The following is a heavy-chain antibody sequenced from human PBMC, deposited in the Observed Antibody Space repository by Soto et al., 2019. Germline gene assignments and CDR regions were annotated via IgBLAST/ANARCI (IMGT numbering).Heavy chain of an antibody. CDR3: ARASCSSTSCYTENWFDP. CDR1: GNTFTSYY. V-gene: IGHV1-46*01. J-gene: IGHJ5*02. D-gene: IGHD2-2*02. Sequence: QVQLVQSGAEVKKPGASVKVSCKASGNTFTSYYMHWVRQAPGQGLEWMGIINPSGGSTSYAQKFQGRVTMTRDTSTSTVYMELSSLRSEDTAVYYCARASCSSTSCYTENWFDPWGQGTLVTVSS. CDR2: INPSGGST.